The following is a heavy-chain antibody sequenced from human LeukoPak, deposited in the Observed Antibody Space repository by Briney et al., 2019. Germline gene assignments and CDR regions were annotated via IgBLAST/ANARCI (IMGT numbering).Heavy chain of an antibody. Sequence: PGGSLRLSCAASGFTFRNYEVNWFRQAPGKGLEWVSYISNSGHSINYADSVKGRFTVSKDNAKDSLHLQMNSLTAEDTAVYFCATGNFGNQPHYWGQGTLVTVSS. D-gene: IGHD2/OR15-2a*01. CDR1: GFTFRNYE. V-gene: IGHV3-48*03. CDR2: ISNSGHSI. CDR3: ATGNFGNQPHY. J-gene: IGHJ4*02.